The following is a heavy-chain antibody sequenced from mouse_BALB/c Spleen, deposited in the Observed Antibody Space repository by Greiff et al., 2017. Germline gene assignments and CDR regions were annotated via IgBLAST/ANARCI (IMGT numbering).Heavy chain of an antibody. CDR3: TRGLRREFAY. CDR2: ISYDGSN. Sequence: EVQLQESGPGLVKPSQSLSLTCSVTGYSITSGYYWNWIRQFPGNKLEWMGYISYDGSNNYNPSLKNRISITRDTSKNQFFLKLNSVTTEDTATYCCTRGLRREFAYWGQGTLVTVSA. J-gene: IGHJ3*01. V-gene: IGHV3-6*02. D-gene: IGHD2-4*01. CDR1: GYSITSGYY.